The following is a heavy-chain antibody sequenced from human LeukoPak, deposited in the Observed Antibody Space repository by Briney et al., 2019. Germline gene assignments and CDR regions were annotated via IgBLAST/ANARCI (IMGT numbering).Heavy chain of an antibody. CDR2: IYSGGST. CDR3: AKGDYSNYVLPFYYYYYGMDV. D-gene: IGHD4-11*01. V-gene: IGHV3-53*01. CDR1: GFTVSSNY. J-gene: IGHJ6*02. Sequence: PGGSLRLSCAASGFTVSSNYMSWVRQAPGKGLEWVSVIYSGGSTYYADSVKGRFTISRDNSKNTLYLQMNSLRAEDTAVYYCAKGDYSNYVLPFYYYYYGMDVWGQGTTVTVSS.